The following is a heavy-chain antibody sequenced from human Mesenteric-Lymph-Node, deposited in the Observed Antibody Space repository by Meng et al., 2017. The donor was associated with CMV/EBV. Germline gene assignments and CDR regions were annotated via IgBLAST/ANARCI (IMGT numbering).Heavy chain of an antibody. D-gene: IGHD3-3*01. CDR1: GGSFSGYD. J-gene: IGHJ5*02. CDR2: SNHSGST. V-gene: IGHV4-34*01. CDR3: ARGIYYDFWSGYRWFDP. Sequence: YGGSFSGYDWSWIRQPPGKGLEWNGESNHSGSTNYNPSLKSRVTISVDTSKNQFSLKLSSVTAADTAVYYCARGIYYDFWSGYRWFDPWGQGTLVTVSS.